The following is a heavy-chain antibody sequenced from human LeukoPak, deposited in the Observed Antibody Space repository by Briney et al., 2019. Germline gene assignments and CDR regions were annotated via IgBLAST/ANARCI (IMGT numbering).Heavy chain of an antibody. CDR1: GGSISSSSYY. J-gene: IGHJ4*02. D-gene: IGHD5-24*01. V-gene: IGHV4-39*07. CDR3: ALGYNYGYYFDY. Sequence: SETLSLTCTVSGGSISSSSYYWGWIRQPPGKGLEWIGSIYYSGSTYYNPSLKSRVTISVDTSKNQFSLKLSSVTAADTAVYYCALGYNYGYYFDYWGQGTLVTVSS. CDR2: IYYSGST.